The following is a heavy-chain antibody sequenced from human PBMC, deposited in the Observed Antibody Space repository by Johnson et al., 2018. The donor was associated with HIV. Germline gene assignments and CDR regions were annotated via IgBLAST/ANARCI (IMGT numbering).Heavy chain of an antibody. J-gene: IGHJ3*02. V-gene: IGHV3-30*02. CDR3: ARDTGVDTAMAGDAFDI. CDR2: MRYNGSDE. CDR1: GFTFSRYG. Sequence: QVQLVESGGGVVQPGESLGLSCVASGFTFSRYGMHWVRQAPGKGLEWVAFMRYNGSDEYYADSVKGRFTVSRDNSKNTMYLQMNSLRAEDTAVYYCARDTGVDTAMAGDAFDIWGQGTMVTVSS. D-gene: IGHD5-18*01.